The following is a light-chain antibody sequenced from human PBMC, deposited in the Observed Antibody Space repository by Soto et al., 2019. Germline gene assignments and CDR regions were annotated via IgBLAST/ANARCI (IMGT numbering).Light chain of an antibody. CDR2: EVT. CDR1: TNDVGGYNY. J-gene: IGLJ1*01. V-gene: IGLV2-14*01. CDR3: NSYTSSTSLPYV. Sequence: QSALTQPASVSGSPGQSITISCTGTTNDVGGYNYVSWYQQHPGKAPRLLIFEVTSRPSGVSHRFSGSKSGNTASLTISALQAEDEADYFCNSYTSSTSLPYVFGTGTXV.